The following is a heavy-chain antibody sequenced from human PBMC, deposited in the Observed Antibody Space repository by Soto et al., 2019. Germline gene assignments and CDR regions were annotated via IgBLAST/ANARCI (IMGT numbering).Heavy chain of an antibody. CDR1: GFTFSSYG. D-gene: IGHD2-2*03. J-gene: IGHJ6*02. CDR2: IWYDGSNK. CDR3: ARDGYCSSTSCLTPYYYYGMDV. Sequence: GGSLRLSCAASGFTFSSYGMHWVRQAPGKGLEWVAVIWYDGSNKYYADSVKGGFTISRDNSKNRLYLQMNSLRAEDTAVYYCARDGYCSSTSCLTPYYYYGMDVWGQGTTVTVSS. V-gene: IGHV3-33*01.